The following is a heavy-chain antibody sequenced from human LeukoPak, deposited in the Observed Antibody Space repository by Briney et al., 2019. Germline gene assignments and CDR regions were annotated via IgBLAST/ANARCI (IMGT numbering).Heavy chain of an antibody. V-gene: IGHV4-59*01. D-gene: IGHD5-24*01. CDR1: GASISSYN. CDR3: ARGKDGYQYRYFDL. Sequence: PSETLSLTCTVSGASISSYNWNWIRQPPGKGLEWIGYIYYSGGTNYNPSLKSRVTTSVDTSKNQFSLKLSSVTAADTAVYYCARGKDGYQYRYFDLWGRGTLVTVSS. CDR2: IYYSGGT. J-gene: IGHJ2*01.